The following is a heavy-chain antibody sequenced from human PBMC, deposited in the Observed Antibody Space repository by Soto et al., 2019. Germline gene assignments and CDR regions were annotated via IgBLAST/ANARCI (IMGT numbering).Heavy chain of an antibody. CDR1: GFTVSSNY. CDR3: ATANLLLPWLFDY. D-gene: IGHD1-26*01. CDR2: IYSGGST. J-gene: IGHJ4*02. V-gene: IGHV3-66*01. Sequence: EVQLVESGGGLVQPGGSLRLSCAASGFTVSSNYMSWVRQAPGKGLEWVSVIYSGGSTYYADSVKGRFIISRDDSKNTLFLQMNSLRAEDTAVYYCATANLLLPWLFDYWGQGTLGTVSS.